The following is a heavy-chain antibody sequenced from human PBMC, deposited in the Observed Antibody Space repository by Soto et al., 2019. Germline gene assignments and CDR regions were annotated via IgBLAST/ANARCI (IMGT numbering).Heavy chain of an antibody. Sequence: QVQLQQWGAGLLKPSETLSLTCAVYGGSFSGYYWSWIRQPPRKGLEWIGEINHSGSTNYNPSLKSRVTISVDTSKNQFSLKLNSVTAADTAVYYCARGSAQYPLDYWGQGTVVTVSS. D-gene: IGHD2-2*01. CDR2: INHSGST. CDR3: ARGSAQYPLDY. V-gene: IGHV4-34*01. J-gene: IGHJ4*02. CDR1: GGSFSGYY.